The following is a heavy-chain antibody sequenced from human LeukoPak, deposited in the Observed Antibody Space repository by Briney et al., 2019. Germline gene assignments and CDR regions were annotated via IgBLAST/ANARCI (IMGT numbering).Heavy chain of an antibody. CDR1: GFTVSSNY. CDR2: IYSGGNT. J-gene: IGHJ1*01. Sequence: GGSLKLSCAVSGFTVSSNYMIWARQASGKGLEWVSIIYSGGNTYYADSVKGRFTISRDNSKNTLYLQMNSLRAEDTAVYYCARGPDHQLQGFFQHWGQGTLVTVSS. CDR3: ARGPDHQLQGFFQH. V-gene: IGHV3-53*01. D-gene: IGHD2-2*01.